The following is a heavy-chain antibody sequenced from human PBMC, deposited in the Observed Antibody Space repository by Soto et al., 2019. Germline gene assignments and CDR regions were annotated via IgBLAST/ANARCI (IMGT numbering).Heavy chain of an antibody. D-gene: IGHD3-3*01. Sequence: QVQLVQSGAEVKKPGSSVKVSCKASGGTFSSYAISWVGQAPGQGLEWMGGIIPIFGTANYAQKFQGRVTITADESTSTADMELSSLRSEDTAVYYCARHYYDFWSGYYSYYYYGMDVWGQGTTVTVSS. V-gene: IGHV1-69*12. J-gene: IGHJ6*02. CDR1: GGTFSSYA. CDR3: ARHYYDFWSGYYSYYYYGMDV. CDR2: IIPIFGTA.